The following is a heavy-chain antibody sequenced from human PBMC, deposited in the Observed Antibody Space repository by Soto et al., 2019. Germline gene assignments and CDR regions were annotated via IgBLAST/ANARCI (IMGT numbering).Heavy chain of an antibody. Sequence: QVQLVQSGAEVKKPGASVKVSCKASGYTFTSYGISWVRQAPGQGLEWMGRISGYNGNTNYAQKLQGRVTMTTDTFTSTADMELRSLRSDDTAVYYCARDRGYNWNYGWFDPWGQGTLVTVSS. V-gene: IGHV1-18*01. D-gene: IGHD1-7*01. CDR3: ARDRGYNWNYGWFDP. CDR2: ISGYNGNT. J-gene: IGHJ5*02. CDR1: GYTFTSYG.